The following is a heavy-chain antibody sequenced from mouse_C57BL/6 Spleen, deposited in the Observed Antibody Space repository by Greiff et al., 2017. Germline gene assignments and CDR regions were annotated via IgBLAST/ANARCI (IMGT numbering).Heavy chain of an antibody. J-gene: IGHJ2*01. CDR1: GYTFTSYW. V-gene: IGHV1-50*01. CDR2: IDPSDSYT. D-gene: IGHD1-1*01. CDR3: ARVYYYGSSFDY. Sequence: QVQLQQPGAELVKPGASVKLSCKASGYTFTSYWMQWVKQRPGQGLEWIGEIDPSDSYTNYNQKFKGKATLTVDTSSSTAYMQLSSLTSEDYAVYYCARVYYYGSSFDYWGKGTTLTVSS.